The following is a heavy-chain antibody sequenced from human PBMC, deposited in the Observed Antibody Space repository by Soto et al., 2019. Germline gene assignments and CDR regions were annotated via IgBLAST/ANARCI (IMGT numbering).Heavy chain of an antibody. Sequence: ASVKVSCKASGYTFTSYYMHWVRQAPGQRLEWMGWINAGNGATKYSQNFQDRVTIARDTSANTAFMELSSLRSEDTAVYYCARGSAAAGPYYFDYWAQGTLVTVSS. D-gene: IGHD6-13*01. V-gene: IGHV1-3*01. CDR1: GYTFTSYY. J-gene: IGHJ4*02. CDR2: INAGNGAT. CDR3: ARGSAAAGPYYFDY.